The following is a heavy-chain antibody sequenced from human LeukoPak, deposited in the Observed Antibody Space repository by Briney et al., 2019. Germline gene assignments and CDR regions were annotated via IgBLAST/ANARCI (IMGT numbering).Heavy chain of an antibody. Sequence: PSETLSLTCTVSGGSIGSSTDYWGWIRQPPGKGLEWIGSIYYSGSTYYNPSLKSRVTISVDTSKSQFSLRLTSLTAADTAVYYCARGVRHSSSWYKGEVDFWGQGTLVTVSS. CDR1: GGSIGSSTDY. V-gene: IGHV4-39*01. D-gene: IGHD6-13*01. CDR2: IYYSGST. J-gene: IGHJ4*02. CDR3: ARGVRHSSSWYKGEVDF.